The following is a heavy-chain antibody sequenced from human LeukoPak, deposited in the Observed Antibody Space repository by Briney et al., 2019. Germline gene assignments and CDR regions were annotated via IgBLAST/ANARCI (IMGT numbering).Heavy chain of an antibody. D-gene: IGHD6-13*01. CDR3: ARHLEDSSSFVY. J-gene: IGHJ4*02. CDR2: IYYSGST. CDR1: GGSISSYY. Sequence: KPSETLSLTCTVSGGSISSYYWSWLRQPPGKGLEWIGYIYYSGSTNYNPSLKSRVTISVDTSKNQFSLKLSSVTAADTAVYYCARHLEDSSSFVYWGQGTLVTVSS. V-gene: IGHV4-59*08.